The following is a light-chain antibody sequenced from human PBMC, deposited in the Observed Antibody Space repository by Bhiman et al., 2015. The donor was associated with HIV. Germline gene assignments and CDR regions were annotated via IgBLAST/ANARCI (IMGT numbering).Light chain of an antibody. CDR2: EDT. V-gene: IGLV6-57*01. Sequence: FTLIQPLSVSESPGKTITISCIRNTGNIADNYVQWYRQRPGGSPTTVIYEDTQRPSGVPARFSGSKSGNTASLTISGLQAEDEADYYCCSYAGTDTYYVFGAGTKVTVL. CDR1: TGNIADNY. J-gene: IGLJ1*01. CDR3: CSYAGTDTYYV.